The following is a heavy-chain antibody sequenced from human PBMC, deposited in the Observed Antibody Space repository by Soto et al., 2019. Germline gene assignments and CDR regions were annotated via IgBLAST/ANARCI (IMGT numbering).Heavy chain of an antibody. V-gene: IGHV4-34*01. D-gene: IGHD2-2*01. J-gene: IGHJ4*02. CDR2: INHSGST. CDR1: GGSFSGYY. Sequence: QVQLQQWGAGLLKPSETLSLTCAVYGGSFSGYYWSWIRQPPGKGLEWIGEINHSGSTNYNPSPKSRVTISVDTSKNQFSLKLSSVTAADTAVYYCAREGDCSSTSCYHTPYFDFWGQGTLVTVSS. CDR3: AREGDCSSTSCYHTPYFDF.